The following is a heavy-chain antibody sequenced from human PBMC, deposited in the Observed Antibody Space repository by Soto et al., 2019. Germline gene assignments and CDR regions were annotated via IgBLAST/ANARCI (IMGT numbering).Heavy chain of an antibody. D-gene: IGHD3-3*01. V-gene: IGHV3-30*18. CDR3: AKSAHEYYDFWSGYYKGSHYYYGMDV. J-gene: IGHJ6*02. CDR1: GFTFSSYG. CDR2: ISYDGSNK. Sequence: GGSLRLSCAASGFTFSSYGMHWVRQAPGKGLEWVAVISYDGSNKYYADSVKGRFTISRDNSKNTLYLQMNSLRAEDTAVYYCAKSAHEYYDFWSGYYKGSHYYYGMDVWGQGTTVTVSS.